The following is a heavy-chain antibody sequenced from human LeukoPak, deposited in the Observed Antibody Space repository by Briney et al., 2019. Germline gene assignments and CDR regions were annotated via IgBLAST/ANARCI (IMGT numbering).Heavy chain of an antibody. D-gene: IGHD3-10*01. Sequence: GGSLRLSCAASGFTFSSYSMNWVRQAPGKGLEWVSSISSSTIYIYYADSMKGRFIISRDNARNSLFLQMNSLRAEDTAVYYCAKCVWFGELPHDAFDMWGQGTMVTVS. V-gene: IGHV3-21*04. CDR2: ISSSTIYI. CDR1: GFTFSSYS. J-gene: IGHJ3*02. CDR3: AKCVWFGELPHDAFDM.